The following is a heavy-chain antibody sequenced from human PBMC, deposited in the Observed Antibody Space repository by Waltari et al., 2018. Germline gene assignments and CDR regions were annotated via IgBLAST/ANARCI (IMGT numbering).Heavy chain of an antibody. D-gene: IGHD3-9*01. CDR3: ATHVDNPHSYYYYYMDV. V-gene: IGHV4-59*01. Sequence: QVQLQESGPGLVKPSETLSLTCTVSGGSISSYYWSWLRQPPGKGLEWIGYIYYSGSTNYNPSLKSRVTISVDTSKNQFSLKLSSVTAADTAVYYCATHVDNPHSYYYYYMDVWGKGTTVTVSS. CDR1: GGSISSYY. CDR2: IYYSGST. J-gene: IGHJ6*03.